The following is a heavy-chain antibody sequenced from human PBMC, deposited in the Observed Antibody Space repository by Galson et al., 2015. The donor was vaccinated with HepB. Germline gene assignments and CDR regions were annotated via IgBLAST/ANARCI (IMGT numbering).Heavy chain of an antibody. D-gene: IGHD1-26*01. CDR1: GYTFIDYY. Sequence: SVKVSCKASGYTFIDYYIHWVRQAPGQGLEWMGWINPNSGGTNYAQNFQGRVTMTRDTSICTAYMELTWLRSDDTAVYYCARETKKSTGSYYPPHYWGQGTLVTVSS. CDR3: ARETKKSTGSYYPPHY. V-gene: IGHV1-2*02. CDR2: INPNSGGT. J-gene: IGHJ4*02.